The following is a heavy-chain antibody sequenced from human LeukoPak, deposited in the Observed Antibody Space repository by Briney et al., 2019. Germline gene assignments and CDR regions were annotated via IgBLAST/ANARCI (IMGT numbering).Heavy chain of an antibody. Sequence: GGSLRLSCAASGLSFSTYSMNWVRQAPGKGLEWVSSISSSSTYIYYADSVKGRFTFSRDNAKNSLYLQMNSLRAEDTAVYYCVRDRGISFYFDYWGQGTLVTVSS. D-gene: IGHD3-16*02. V-gene: IGHV3-21*01. CDR1: GLSFSTYS. CDR3: VRDRGISFYFDY. CDR2: ISSSSTYI. J-gene: IGHJ4*02.